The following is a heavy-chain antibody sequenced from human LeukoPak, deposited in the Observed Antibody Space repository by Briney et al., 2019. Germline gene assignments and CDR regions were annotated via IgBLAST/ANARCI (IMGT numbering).Heavy chain of an antibody. Sequence: GGSLRLSCAASGFTFSSYWMHWVRQAPGKGLAWVSRINGDGRSTSYADSVKGRFTISRDNSKNTLYLQMSSLRAEDTAVYYCVKDTYPFRSSWYFGDYWGQGTLVTVSS. CDR3: VKDTYPFRSSWYFGDY. V-gene: IGHV3-74*01. J-gene: IGHJ4*02. CDR2: INGDGRST. D-gene: IGHD6-13*01. CDR1: GFTFSSYW.